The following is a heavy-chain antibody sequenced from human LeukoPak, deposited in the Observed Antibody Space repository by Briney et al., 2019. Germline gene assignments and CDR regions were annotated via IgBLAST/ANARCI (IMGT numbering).Heavy chain of an antibody. D-gene: IGHD2-2*01. V-gene: IGHV3-20*04. CDR3: ARSVKSVWPSAMDY. CDR2: INWNGGST. Sequence: PGGSLRLSCAASGFTFDDYGMSWVRQAPGKGLEWVSGINWNGGSTGYADSVKGRFTISRDNAKNSLYLQMNSLRAEDTALYYCARSVKSVWPSAMDYWGQGTLVTVSS. CDR1: GFTFDDYG. J-gene: IGHJ4*02.